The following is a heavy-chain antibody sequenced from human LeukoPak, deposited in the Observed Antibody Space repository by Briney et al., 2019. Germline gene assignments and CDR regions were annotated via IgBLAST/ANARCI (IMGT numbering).Heavy chain of an antibody. CDR3: AMMYSGWYRWGPPNTFDY. CDR2: IYTSGST. D-gene: IGHD6-19*01. Sequence: SETLSLTCTVSGGSISSGSYYWSWIRQPAGKGLEWIGRIYTSGSTNYNPSLKSRVTISVDTSKNQFSLKLSSVTAADTAVYYCAMMYSGWYRWGPPNTFDYWGQGTLVTVSS. J-gene: IGHJ4*02. V-gene: IGHV4-61*02. CDR1: GGSISSGSYY.